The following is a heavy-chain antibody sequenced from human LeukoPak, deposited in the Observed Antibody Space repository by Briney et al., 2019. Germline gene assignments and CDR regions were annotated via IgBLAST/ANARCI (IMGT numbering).Heavy chain of an antibody. D-gene: IGHD2-15*01. Sequence: PGGSLRLSCAASGFALSTYTMEWVRLAPGKGLEWVSSINPDSKYIYYRDSVRGRFTISRDNAKNSLYLQMNSLRAEDTAVYYCAREMRLFSGLDYWGQGTLVTVSS. J-gene: IGHJ4*02. CDR2: INPDSKYI. CDR3: AREMRLFSGLDY. CDR1: GFALSTYT. V-gene: IGHV3-21*01.